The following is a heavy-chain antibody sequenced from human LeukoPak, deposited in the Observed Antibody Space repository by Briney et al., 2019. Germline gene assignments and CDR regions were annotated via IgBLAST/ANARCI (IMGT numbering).Heavy chain of an antibody. CDR1: GYTFTSYY. J-gene: IGHJ6*03. CDR2: INPSGGST. V-gene: IGHV1-46*01. D-gene: IGHD6-13*01. Sequence: ASVKVSCKASGYTFTSYYMHWVRQAPGQGLEWMGIINPSGGSTSYAQKFQGRVTMTRDMSTSTVYMELSSLRSEDTAVYYCARGGSSSSWYGSFQARMDVWGKGTTVTVSS. CDR3: ARGGSSSSWYGSFQARMDV.